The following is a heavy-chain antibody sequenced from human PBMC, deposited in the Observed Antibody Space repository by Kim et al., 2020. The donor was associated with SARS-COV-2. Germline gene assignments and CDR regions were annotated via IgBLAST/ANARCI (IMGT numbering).Heavy chain of an antibody. CDR2: IYYSGST. CDR1: GGSISSSSYY. J-gene: IGHJ6*02. V-gene: IGHV4-39*07. Sequence: SETLSLTCTVSGGSISSSSYYWGWIRQPPGKGLEWIGSIYYSGSTYYNPSLKSRVTISVDTSKNQFSLKLSSVTAADTAVYYCASSPQIYGMDVWGQGTT. CDR3: ASSPQIYGMDV.